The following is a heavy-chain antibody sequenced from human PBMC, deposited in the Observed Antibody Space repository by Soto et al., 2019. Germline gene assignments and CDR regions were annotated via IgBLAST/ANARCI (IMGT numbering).Heavy chain of an antibody. CDR2: ISYDGSNK. CDR1: GFTFSSYG. D-gene: IGHD6-13*01. J-gene: IGHJ6*02. Sequence: QVQLVESGGGVVQPGRSLRLSCAASGFTFSSYGMHWVRQAPGKGLEWVAVISYDGSNKYYADSVKGRFTISRDNSKNTLYLQKINLSAEDTDVYYCAKDRTSSLPYYYYGMDVWGQGSTVTVSS. V-gene: IGHV3-30*18. CDR3: AKDRTSSLPYYYYGMDV.